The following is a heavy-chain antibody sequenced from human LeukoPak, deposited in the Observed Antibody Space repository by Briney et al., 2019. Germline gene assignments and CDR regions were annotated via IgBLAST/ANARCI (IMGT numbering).Heavy chain of an antibody. Sequence: ASVKVSCKASGGTFSSYAISWVRQAPGQGLEWMGGIIPIFGTANYAQKFQGRVTITTDESTSTAYMELSSLRSEDTAVYYCASDFDWLLSGNWLDPWGQGTLVTVSS. CDR2: IIPIFGTA. CDR1: GGTFSSYA. CDR3: ASDFDWLLSGNWLDP. V-gene: IGHV1-69*05. D-gene: IGHD3-9*01. J-gene: IGHJ5*02.